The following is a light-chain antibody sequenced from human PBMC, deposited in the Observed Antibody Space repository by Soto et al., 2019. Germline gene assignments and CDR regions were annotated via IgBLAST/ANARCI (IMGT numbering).Light chain of an antibody. J-gene: IGKJ4*01. V-gene: IGKV3-11*01. CDR3: QQRSNWPLT. Sequence: EIVLTQSPATLSLSPGERATLSCRASQTIDNTLAWYQHKPGQAPRLLIYGASSRATGIPDRISGSGSGTDFTLTISSLEPEDFAVYYCQQRSNWPLTFGGGTKVDIK. CDR2: GAS. CDR1: QTIDNT.